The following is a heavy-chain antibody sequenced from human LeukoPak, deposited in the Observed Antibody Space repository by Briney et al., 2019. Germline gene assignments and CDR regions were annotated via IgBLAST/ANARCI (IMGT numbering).Heavy chain of an antibody. CDR3: AREIGPIQLHLWGSAFDY. D-gene: IGHD5-24*01. J-gene: IGHJ4*02. V-gene: IGHV1-46*01. CDR2: INPGGRST. Sequence: ASVKVSCKASGYTFTNYYIHWVRQAPGQGLEWMGIINPGGRSTSYAQKFQGRVTMTRDTSTSTVYMELSSLRSEDTAVYYCAREIGPIQLHLWGSAFDYWGQGTLVTVSS. CDR1: GYTFTNYY.